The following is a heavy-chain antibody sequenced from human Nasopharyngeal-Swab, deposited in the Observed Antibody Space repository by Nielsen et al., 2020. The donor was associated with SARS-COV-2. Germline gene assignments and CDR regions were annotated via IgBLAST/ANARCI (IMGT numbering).Heavy chain of an antibody. Sequence: SETLSLTCTVSGGSINSNYWTWIRQSPGKGLEWIGYIYYTGSTNSNPSLKTRVSITVDTSRNQSSLRLSSVTAADTAVYCCARSVSDYTNNDRFDYFDPRGQGSLVTVSS. CDR2: IYYTGST. D-gene: IGHD4-11*01. J-gene: IGHJ5*02. V-gene: IGHV4-59*01. CDR1: GGSINSNY. CDR3: ARSVSDYTNNDRFDYFDP.